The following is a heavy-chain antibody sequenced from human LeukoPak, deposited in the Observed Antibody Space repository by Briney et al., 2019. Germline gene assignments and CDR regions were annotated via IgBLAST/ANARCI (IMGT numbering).Heavy chain of an antibody. V-gene: IGHV3-21*01. D-gene: IGHD6-13*01. Sequence: GGSLRLSCAASGFTFSNSAMNWVRQAPGKGLEWVSSINNVGSHIYYADSVKGRFTISRDNAKNSLYLQMNSLRAEDTAVYYCARGRSSSWYGPFDYWGQGTLVTVSS. CDR2: INNVGSHI. CDR1: GFTFSNSA. CDR3: ARGRSSSWYGPFDY. J-gene: IGHJ4*02.